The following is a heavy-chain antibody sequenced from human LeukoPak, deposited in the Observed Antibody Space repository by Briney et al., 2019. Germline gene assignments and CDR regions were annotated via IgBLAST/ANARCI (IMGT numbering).Heavy chain of an antibody. D-gene: IGHD3-10*01. Sequence: PSETLPLACTVSGYSISSGYYWGWIRQPPGKGLEWTGSIDHSGGTYYNPSLKSRITISVDTSKNQFSLKLSSVTAADTAVYYCARQRRITMVRGVIGNWGQGTLVTVSS. CDR2: IDHSGGT. J-gene: IGHJ4*02. V-gene: IGHV4-38-2*02. CDR1: GYSISSGYY. CDR3: ARQRRITMVRGVIGN.